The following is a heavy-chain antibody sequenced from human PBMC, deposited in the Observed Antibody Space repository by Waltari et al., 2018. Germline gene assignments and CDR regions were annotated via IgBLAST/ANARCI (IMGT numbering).Heavy chain of an antibody. CDR3: ARVGPGAGILH. Sequence: QVQLQESGPGLVKPSETLSLTCTVSGGSISSYYWSWIRQPPGKGLVWIGYIYYSGSTNSNPSLESRLTISVDTSKNQFSLKLSSVTAADTAVYYCARVGPGAGILHWGQGTLVTVSS. V-gene: IGHV4-59*01. D-gene: IGHD6-19*01. CDR2: IYYSGST. J-gene: IGHJ4*02. CDR1: GGSISSYY.